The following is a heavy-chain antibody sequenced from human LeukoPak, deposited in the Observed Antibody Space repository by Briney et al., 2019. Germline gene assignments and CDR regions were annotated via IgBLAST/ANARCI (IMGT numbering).Heavy chain of an antibody. Sequence: GGSLRLSCAASGFTFSSYAMSWVRQAPGKGLEWVSAISGSGGSTYYADSVKGRFTISRDNSKNTLYLQMNSLRAEDTAVYYCAKDPSGGYYDSSGYWADWGQGTLVTVSS. CDR3: AKDPSGGYYDSSGYWAD. J-gene: IGHJ4*02. CDR2: ISGSGGST. CDR1: GFTFSSYA. D-gene: IGHD3-22*01. V-gene: IGHV3-23*01.